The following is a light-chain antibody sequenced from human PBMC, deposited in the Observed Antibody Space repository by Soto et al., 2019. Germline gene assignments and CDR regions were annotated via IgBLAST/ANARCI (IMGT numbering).Light chain of an antibody. J-gene: IGKJ3*01. Sequence: DVVMTQSPLSLPVTLGQPASISCRSSQSLVYSDGNTYLSWFRQRPGQSPRRLIYKVSTRDTGVPVRFTGSGSGTDFTLKISRVEAEDVGVYYCMQNIYWPFTFGPGTKVDFK. CDR3: MQNIYWPFT. CDR2: KVS. CDR1: QSLVYSDGNTY. V-gene: IGKV2-30*01.